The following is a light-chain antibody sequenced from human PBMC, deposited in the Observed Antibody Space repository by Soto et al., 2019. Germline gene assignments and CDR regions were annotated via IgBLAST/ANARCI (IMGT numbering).Light chain of an antibody. CDR2: EAS. J-gene: IGKJ2*02. V-gene: IGKV1-9*01. Sequence: DIQLTQSPCFLSASVGDRVTVTCGASQAIGSDLAWYQQKPGTAPKVLIYEASSLQSGVPSRFGGSGSGTEFTLTISSLQPEDFAPYFCQQLDSYPRTIGQGTKLEIK. CDR3: QQLDSYPRT. CDR1: QAIGSD.